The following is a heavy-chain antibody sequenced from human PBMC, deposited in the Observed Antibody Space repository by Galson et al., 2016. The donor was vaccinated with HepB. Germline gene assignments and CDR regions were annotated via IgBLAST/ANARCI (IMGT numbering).Heavy chain of an antibody. Sequence: SLRLSCAASGFIFSRYAMSWVRQAPGKGLEWVSAISSSGDYTYYADSVKGRFTISRDNSKNTLYLHMNSLRAEDTAVYYCAREDSSSSRYSYYSYYYMDVWGKGTTVTVSS. D-gene: IGHD6-6*01. J-gene: IGHJ6*03. V-gene: IGHV3-23*01. CDR3: AREDSSSSRYSYYSYYYMDV. CDR1: GFIFSRYA. CDR2: ISSSGDYT.